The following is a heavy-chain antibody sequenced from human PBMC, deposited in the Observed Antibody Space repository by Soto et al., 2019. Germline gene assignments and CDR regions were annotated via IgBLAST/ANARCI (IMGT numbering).Heavy chain of an antibody. V-gene: IGHV3-48*01. D-gene: IGHD2-2*01. J-gene: IGHJ6*03. CDR1: GFTFSSYS. CDR2: ISSGSSTI. Sequence: GGSLRLSCAASGFTFSSYSMNWVRQAPGKGLEWVSYISSGSSTIYYADSVKGRFTISRDNAKNSLYLQMDSLRAEDTAVYYATRSAYMDIWGTGTTVTVSS. CDR3: TRSAYMDI.